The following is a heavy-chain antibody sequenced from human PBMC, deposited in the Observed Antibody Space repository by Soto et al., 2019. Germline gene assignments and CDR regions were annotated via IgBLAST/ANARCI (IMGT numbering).Heavy chain of an antibody. Sequence: SGPTLVNPTQTLTLTCTFSGFSVSTTGVGVSWIRQPPGTALEWLALIYWHDYKRYSPSLKSSLSITEDTSKNQVVLTMTNMDPVDTATYDCAHRGGAAVGLYYFDYWGQGAMVTVSS. J-gene: IGHJ4*02. CDR3: AHRGGAAVGLYYFDY. V-gene: IGHV2-5*01. CDR2: IYWHDYK. D-gene: IGHD6-13*01. CDR1: GFSVSTTGVG.